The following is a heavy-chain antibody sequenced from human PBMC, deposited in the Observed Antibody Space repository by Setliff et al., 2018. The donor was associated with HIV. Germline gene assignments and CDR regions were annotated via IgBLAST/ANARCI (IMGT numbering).Heavy chain of an antibody. V-gene: IGHV7-4-1*02. D-gene: IGHD3-10*01. CDR2: INTHTGSP. CDR1: GYTFINYA. CDR3: AKQVPNLARPSYWYFDL. Sequence: ASVKVSCKASGYTFINYAMNWVRQAPGQGLEWMGWINTHTGSPTYAQAFTGRFVFSVDTSVTTAYLQISSLKADDTAVYYCAKQVPNLARPSYWYFDLWGRGTLVTVSS. J-gene: IGHJ2*01.